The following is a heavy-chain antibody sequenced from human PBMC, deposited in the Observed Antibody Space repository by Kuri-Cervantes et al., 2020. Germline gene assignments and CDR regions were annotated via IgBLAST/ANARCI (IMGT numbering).Heavy chain of an antibody. CDR2: INPSGGST. J-gene: IGHJ3*02. D-gene: IGHD1-26*01. V-gene: IGHV1-46*01. Sequence: GGSLRLSCKASGYTFTSYYMHWVRQAPGQGLEWMGIINPSGGSTSYAQKFQGRVTMTRDTSTSTVYMELSSLRSEDTAVYYCAREGGSYLASPAFDIWGQGTMVTVSS. CDR3: AREGGSYLASPAFDI. CDR1: GYTFTSYY.